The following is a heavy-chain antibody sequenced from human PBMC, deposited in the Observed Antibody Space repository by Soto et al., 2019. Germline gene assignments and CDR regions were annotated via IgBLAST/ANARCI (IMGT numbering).Heavy chain of an antibody. CDR1: GFTFSSYA. Sequence: PGGSLRLSCAASGFTFSSYAMSWVRQAPGKGLEWVSAISGSGGSTYYADSVKGRFTISRDNSKNTLYLQMNSLRAEDTAVYYCAKDPHYYGSGSYYLNYFDYWGQGTLVTVSS. CDR3: AKDPHYYGSGSYYLNYFDY. V-gene: IGHV3-23*01. D-gene: IGHD3-10*01. CDR2: ISGSGGST. J-gene: IGHJ4*02.